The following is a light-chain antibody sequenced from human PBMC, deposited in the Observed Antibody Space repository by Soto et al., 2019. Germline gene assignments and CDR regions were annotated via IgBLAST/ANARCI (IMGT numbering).Light chain of an antibody. CDR2: GAS. CDR1: QSVTAF. V-gene: IGKV3-20*01. CDR3: QQYASSPRT. Sequence: EIVLTQSPGTLSLSPGDRATLSCRASQSVTAFLAWYQQKPGQAPRLLIYGASSRATGIPDRFSGSGSGTDFTLTISRLEPEDFAVYYCQQYASSPRTFGQGTRVEIQ. J-gene: IGKJ1*01.